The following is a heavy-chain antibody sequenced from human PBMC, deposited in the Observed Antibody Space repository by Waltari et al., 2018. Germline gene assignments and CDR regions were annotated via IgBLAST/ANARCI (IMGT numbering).Heavy chain of an antibody. Sequence: QVQLQESGPGLLRPSETLSLTCTVSGVSINNYYWSWVRQPPGEALEWIGYIYHSGATNYSPSLRSRVTTSLDTSKSQFSLTLYSVTAPDTGVYYCAGGSGFYYDYTFDSWGQGTLVTVSS. CDR2: IYHSGAT. V-gene: IGHV4-4*09. CDR1: GVSINNYY. CDR3: AGGSGFYYDYTFDS. J-gene: IGHJ4*02. D-gene: IGHD3-22*01.